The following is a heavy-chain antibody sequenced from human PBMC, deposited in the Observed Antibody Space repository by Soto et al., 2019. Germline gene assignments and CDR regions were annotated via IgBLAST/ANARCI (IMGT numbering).Heavy chain of an antibody. CDR3: ARGRYYDFWSGGGDWFDP. CDR1: GGSISSYY. D-gene: IGHD3-3*01. J-gene: IGHJ5*02. CDR2: IYYSGST. Sequence: QVQLQESGPGLVKPSETLSLTCTVSGGSISSYYRSWIRQPPGKGLEWIGYIYYSGSTNYNPSLKSRVTISVDTSKNQFSLKLSSVTAADTAVYYCARGRYYDFWSGGGDWFDPWGQGTLVTVSS. V-gene: IGHV4-59*01.